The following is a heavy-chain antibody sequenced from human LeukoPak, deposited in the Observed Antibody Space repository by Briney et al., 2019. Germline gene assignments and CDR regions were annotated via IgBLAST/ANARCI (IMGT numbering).Heavy chain of an antibody. Sequence: GGSLRLSCAASGFTVSSNYMNWVRQAPGKGLEWVSYISSSGSTIYYADSVKGRFTISRDNAKNSLYLQMNSLRAEDTAVYYCARVPVPPDYYDSSGYSGYYYYMDVWGKGTTVTISS. CDR1: GFTVSSNY. J-gene: IGHJ6*03. CDR3: ARVPVPPDYYDSSGYSGYYYYMDV. D-gene: IGHD3-22*01. CDR2: ISSSGSTI. V-gene: IGHV3-48*03.